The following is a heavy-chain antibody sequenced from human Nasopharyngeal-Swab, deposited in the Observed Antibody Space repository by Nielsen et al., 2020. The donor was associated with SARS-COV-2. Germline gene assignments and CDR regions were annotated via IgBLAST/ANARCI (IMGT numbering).Heavy chain of an antibody. CDR1: GFTFSSYA. CDR3: AKDLVAVPASGQWDWFDP. V-gene: IGHV3-23*01. Sequence: GGSLRLSCAASGFTFSSYAMSWVRQAPGKGLEWISTISGSGGNTYYADSAKGRFTISRDNFKDTLYLQLNSLRAADTAVYYCAKDLVAVPASGQWDWFDPWGQGTLVNVSS. D-gene: IGHD1-26*01. CDR2: ISGSGGNT. J-gene: IGHJ5*02.